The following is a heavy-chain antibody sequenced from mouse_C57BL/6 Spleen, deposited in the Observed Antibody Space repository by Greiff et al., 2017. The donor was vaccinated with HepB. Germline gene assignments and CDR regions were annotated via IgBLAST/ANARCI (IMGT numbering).Heavy chain of an antibody. D-gene: IGHD4-1*01. CDR1: GYAFSSSW. V-gene: IGHV1-82*01. Sequence: VQLQQSGPELVKPGASVKISCKASGYAFSSSWMNWVKQRPGKGLEWIGRIYPGDGDTNYNGKFKGQATLTADKSSSTAYMQLSSLTSEDSAVYFCARDWDEVYYAMDYWGQGTSVTVSS. J-gene: IGHJ4*01. CDR3: ARDWDEVYYAMDY. CDR2: IYPGDGDT.